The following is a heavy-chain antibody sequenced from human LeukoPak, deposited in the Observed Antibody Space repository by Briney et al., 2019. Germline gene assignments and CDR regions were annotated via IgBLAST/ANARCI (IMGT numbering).Heavy chain of an antibody. Sequence: SETLSLTCTLSGGSISIYRWSWIRQPAGKGLEWMGRIDTSGNTNYNPSLNGRVTMSVDTSKTQFYLNLRSVTAADTAVYYCARGKEVITMLRGLKPGYYLDYWGQGTLVTVSS. CDR2: IDTSGNT. J-gene: IGHJ4*02. V-gene: IGHV4-4*07. D-gene: IGHD3-10*01. CDR1: GGSISIYR. CDR3: ARGKEVITMLRGLKPGYYLDY.